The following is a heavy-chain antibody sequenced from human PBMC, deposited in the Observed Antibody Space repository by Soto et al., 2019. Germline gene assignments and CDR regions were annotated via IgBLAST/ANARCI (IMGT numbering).Heavy chain of an antibody. V-gene: IGHV1-69*13. D-gene: IGHD2-15*01. CDR3: ARGSEGYCSGGSCYPPGWFAP. CDR2: IIPIFGTA. J-gene: IGHJ5*02. Sequence: SVKVSCKASGYTFSGYYMHWVRQAPGQGLEWMGWIIPIFGTANYAQKFQGRVTITADESTSTAYMELSSLRSEDTAVYYCARGSEGYCSGGSCYPPGWFAPWGQGTLVTVSS. CDR1: GYTFSGYY.